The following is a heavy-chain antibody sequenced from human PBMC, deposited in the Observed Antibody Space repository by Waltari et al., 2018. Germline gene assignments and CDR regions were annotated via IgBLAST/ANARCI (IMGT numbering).Heavy chain of an antibody. V-gene: IGHV3-9*01. D-gene: IGHD6-6*01. CDR3: AKDSSIAARQFDY. J-gene: IGHJ4*02. CDR2: ISWNSGSI. Sequence: EVQLVESGGGLVQPGRSLRLSCAASGFTFDDYAMHWVRQAPGKGLEWVSGISWNSGSIGYADSVKGRFTISRDNAKNSLYLQMNSLRAEDTALYYCAKDSSIAARQFDYWGQGTLVTVSS. CDR1: GFTFDDYA.